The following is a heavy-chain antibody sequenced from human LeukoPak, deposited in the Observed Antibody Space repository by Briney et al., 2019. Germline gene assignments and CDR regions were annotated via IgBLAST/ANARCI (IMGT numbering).Heavy chain of an antibody. CDR2: ISSSSSTI. Sequence: GGSLRLSCAASGFTFSSYSMNWVRQAPGKGLEWVSYISSSSSTIYYADSVKGRFTISRDYFKNTLYLQMNSLRAEDTAVYYCAKLLGRTTVSFFDYWGQGTLVTVSS. J-gene: IGHJ4*02. V-gene: IGHV3-48*01. CDR3: AKLLGRTTVSFFDY. CDR1: GFTFSSYS. D-gene: IGHD4-11*01.